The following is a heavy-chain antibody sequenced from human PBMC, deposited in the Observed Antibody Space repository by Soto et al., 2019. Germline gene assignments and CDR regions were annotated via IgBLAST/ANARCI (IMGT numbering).Heavy chain of an antibody. CDR1: GFTFGSYA. CDR2: INDNGDLR. Sequence: PGGSLRLSCVASGFTFGSYAMSWVRRAPGKGLEWVSTINDNGDLRYYADSVRGRFTISRDNSKNTLYLQLNNLRAEDTARYHCAKAFGDWYPFEKWGLEALVTVSS. D-gene: IGHD2-21*02. J-gene: IGHJ4*02. V-gene: IGHV3-23*01. CDR3: AKAFGDWYPFEK.